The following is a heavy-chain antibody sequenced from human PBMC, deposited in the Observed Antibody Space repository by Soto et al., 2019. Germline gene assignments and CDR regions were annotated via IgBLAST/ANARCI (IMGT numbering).Heavy chain of an antibody. CDR3: ARGSYDYIWGSYRVRGAFDI. V-gene: IGHV1-2*04. D-gene: IGHD3-16*02. J-gene: IGHJ3*02. CDR1: GYTFTSYG. CDR2: INANSGST. Sequence: GASVKVSCKASGYTFTSYGISWVRQAPGQGLEWMGWINANSGSTNYAQKFQGWVTMTRDTSISTAYMELSRLRSDDTAVYYRARGSYDYIWGSYRVRGAFDIWGQGTMVTVSS.